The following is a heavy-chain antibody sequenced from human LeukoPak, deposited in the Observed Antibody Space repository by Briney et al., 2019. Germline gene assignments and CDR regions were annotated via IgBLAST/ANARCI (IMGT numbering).Heavy chain of an antibody. V-gene: IGHV3-23*01. D-gene: IGHD1-26*01. CDR1: GFTFSSYA. Sequence: GGSLRLSCAASGFTFSSYAMSWVRQAPGKGLEWVSAISGSGGSTYYADSVKGRFTISRDNSKNTLYLQMNSLRAEDTAVYYCAKAVGGSYYYYYYYMNVWGKGTTVTVSS. CDR3: AKAVGGSYYYYYYYMNV. J-gene: IGHJ6*03. CDR2: ISGSGGST.